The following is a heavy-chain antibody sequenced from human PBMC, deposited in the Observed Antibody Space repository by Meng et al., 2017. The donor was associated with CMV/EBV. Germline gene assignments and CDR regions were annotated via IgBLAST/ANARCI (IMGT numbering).Heavy chain of an antibody. CDR1: GFTFSSYA. CDR2: ISYDGSNK. CDR3: ARDGTSDAFDI. D-gene: IGHD1-1*01. J-gene: IGHJ3*02. Sequence: LTCAASGFTFSSYAMHWVRQAPGKGLEWVAVISYDGSNKYYADSVKGRFTISRDNSKNTLYLQMNSLRAEDTAVYYCARDGTSDAFDIWGQGTMVTVSS. V-gene: IGHV3-30-3*01.